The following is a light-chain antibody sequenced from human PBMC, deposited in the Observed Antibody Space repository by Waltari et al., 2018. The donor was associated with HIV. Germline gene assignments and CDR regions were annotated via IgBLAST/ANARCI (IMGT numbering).Light chain of an antibody. CDR2: EDY. J-gene: IGLJ2*01. Sequence: NFILTHPPSLSYSPGEQVAISSTRSSRIIASSDDRSYQKRPGSSPTLVIYEDYQRPSGVLDRFSGSIDSSTNSVSITISGLKNDDEDDYYCQYYDTNNVIFGGGTKLTVL. CDR1: SRIIASSD. V-gene: IGLV6-57*01. CDR3: QYYDTNNVI.